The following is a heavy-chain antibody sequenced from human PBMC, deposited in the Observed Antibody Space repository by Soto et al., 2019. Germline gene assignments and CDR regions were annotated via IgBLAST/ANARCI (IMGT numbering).Heavy chain of an antibody. J-gene: IGHJ4*02. CDR2: ISSSGGST. V-gene: IGHV3-23*01. CDR1: GFTFSGYA. CDR3: ARVVPYYFDY. Sequence: LRLSCAASGFTFSGYAMNWVRQAPGKGLEWVSGISSSGGSTYYADSVKGRFTISRDNSKNTLYLQMNSLRAEDTAVYYCARVVPYYFDYWGQGTLVTVSS. D-gene: IGHD2-2*01.